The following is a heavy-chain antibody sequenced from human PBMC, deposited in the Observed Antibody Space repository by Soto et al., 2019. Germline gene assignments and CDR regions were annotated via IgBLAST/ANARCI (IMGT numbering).Heavy chain of an antibody. D-gene: IGHD6-13*01. Sequence: QVQLQESGPGLVKPSGTLSLTCAVSGGSISTSNWWSWVRQPPGKGLEWIGEVYRTGSTNYNPSLESRQTISADTSNNQFSLKLTSVTAADTAVYYGARARATIAAAAIFDCWGQGTLVTVSS. J-gene: IGHJ4*02. CDR2: VYRTGST. CDR3: ARARATIAAAAIFDC. CDR1: GGSISTSNW. V-gene: IGHV4-4*02.